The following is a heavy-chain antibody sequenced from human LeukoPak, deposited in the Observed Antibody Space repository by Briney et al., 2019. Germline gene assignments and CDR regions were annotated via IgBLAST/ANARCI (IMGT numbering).Heavy chain of an antibody. D-gene: IGHD1-26*01. V-gene: IGHV4-34*01. CDR2: ITHSGST. J-gene: IGHJ5*02. CDR1: VDSFSGDY. CDR3: ARGPTDP. Sequence: SETLSLTCAVHVDSFSGDYWSCSRHPPGKGLEWIGEITHSGSTNYNPSLKSRVTISVDTSKNQFSLKLSSVHAADTAVYYCARGPTDPWGQGPLVTVSS.